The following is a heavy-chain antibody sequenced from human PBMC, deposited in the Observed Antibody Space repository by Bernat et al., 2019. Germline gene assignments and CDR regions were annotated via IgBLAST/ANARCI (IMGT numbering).Heavy chain of an antibody. J-gene: IGHJ4*02. CDR3: ARAISRYGDYDVHGVDY. CDR2: MNPNSGNT. Sequence: QVQLVQSGAEVKKPGASVKVSCKASGYTFTSYDINWVRQATGQGLEWMGWMNPNSGNTGYAQKFQGRITMTRNTSISTAYMELSSLRSEDTAVYYCARAISRYGDYDVHGVDYWGQGTLVTVSS. CDR1: GYTFTSYD. D-gene: IGHD4-17*01. V-gene: IGHV1-8*01.